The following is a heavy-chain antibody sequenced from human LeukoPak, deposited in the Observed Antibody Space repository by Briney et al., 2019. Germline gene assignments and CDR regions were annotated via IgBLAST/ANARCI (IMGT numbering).Heavy chain of an antibody. Sequence: GGSLRLSCTASGFTFGDNAMTWVRQAPGKGLEWVSAISGSGGSTYYADSVKGRFTISRDNSKNTLYLQMNSLRAEDTAVYYCAKLGSYDILTGYVDYWGQGTLVTVSS. D-gene: IGHD3-9*01. J-gene: IGHJ4*02. V-gene: IGHV3-23*01. CDR1: GFTFGDNA. CDR2: ISGSGGST. CDR3: AKLGSYDILTGYVDY.